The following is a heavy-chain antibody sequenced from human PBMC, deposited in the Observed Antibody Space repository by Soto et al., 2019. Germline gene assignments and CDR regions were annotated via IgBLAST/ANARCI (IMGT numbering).Heavy chain of an antibody. V-gene: IGHV4-34*01. CDR3: ARILTGYLFDS. J-gene: IGHJ5*01. CDR2: INHRVTT. Sequence: SETLSLTCAVYGGSFSGYYWSWIRQPPGKGLEWIGEINHRVTTNYNPPLKSRVTISVDTSKNQFSLKLCSVTAAVTAVYSCARILTGYLFDSWGQGTLVTVSS. D-gene: IGHD3-9*01. CDR1: GGSFSGYY.